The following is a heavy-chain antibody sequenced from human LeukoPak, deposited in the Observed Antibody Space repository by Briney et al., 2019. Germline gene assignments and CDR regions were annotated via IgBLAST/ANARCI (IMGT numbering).Heavy chain of an antibody. Sequence: ASVKVSCKASGGTFSSYAISWVRQAPGQGLEWMGGIIPIFGTANYAQKFQGRVTITADESTSTAYMELSCLRSEDTAVYYCARGRRGRYCSSTSCFMAYYYYGMDVWGQGTTVTVSS. J-gene: IGHJ6*02. CDR3: ARGRRGRYCSSTSCFMAYYYYGMDV. D-gene: IGHD2-2*01. CDR1: GGTFSSYA. V-gene: IGHV1-69*13. CDR2: IIPIFGTA.